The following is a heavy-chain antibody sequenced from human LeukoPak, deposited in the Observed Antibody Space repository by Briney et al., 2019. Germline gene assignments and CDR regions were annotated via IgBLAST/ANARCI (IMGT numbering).Heavy chain of an antibody. V-gene: IGHV3-48*01. CDR2: ISASRGIT. D-gene: IGHD5-24*01. CDR3: AIPPKMATISLPYYYGMDV. Sequence: GGSLRLSCAASGFNYSSYTMNWVRQAPGMGLEWLSYISASRGITYYADSVKGRFTISRDNAKNSLYLQMNSLRAEDTAVYYCAIPPKMATISLPYYYGMDVWGQGTTVTVSS. CDR1: GFNYSSYT. J-gene: IGHJ6*02.